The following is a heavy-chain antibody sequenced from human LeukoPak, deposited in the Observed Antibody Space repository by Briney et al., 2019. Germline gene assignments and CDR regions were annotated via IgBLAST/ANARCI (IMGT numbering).Heavy chain of an antibody. CDR1: GFTFSSYG. V-gene: IGHV3-33*01. J-gene: IGHJ6*02. CDR2: IWYDGRNK. CDR3: ASSSGSYCSGGSCYSDYYYGMDV. D-gene: IGHD2-15*01. Sequence: GGSLRLSCAASGFTFSSYGMHWVRQAPGKGLEWVAVIWYDGRNKYYADSVKGRFTISRDNSKNSLYLQMNSLRAEDTAVYYCASSSGSYCSGGSCYSDYYYGMDVWGQGTTVTVSS.